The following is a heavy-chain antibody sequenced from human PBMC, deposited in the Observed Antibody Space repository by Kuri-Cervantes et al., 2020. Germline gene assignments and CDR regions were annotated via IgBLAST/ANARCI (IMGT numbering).Heavy chain of an antibody. CDR1: GGSFSGYY. CDR2: INHSGST. J-gene: IGHJ6*02. CDR3: ARGFNGEVVVVAASSPGPSKSNYYGMDV. Sequence: SETLSLTCAVYGGSFSGYYWSWIRQPSGKGLEWIGEINHSGSTNYNPSLKSRVTISVDTSKNQFSLKLSSVTAADTAVYYCARGFNGEVVVVAASSPGPSKSNYYGMDVWGQGTTVTVSS. V-gene: IGHV4-34*01. D-gene: IGHD2-15*01.